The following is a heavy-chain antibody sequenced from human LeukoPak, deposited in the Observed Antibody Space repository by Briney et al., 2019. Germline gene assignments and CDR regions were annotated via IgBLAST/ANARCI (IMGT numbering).Heavy chain of an antibody. D-gene: IGHD6-13*01. J-gene: IGHJ4*02. V-gene: IGHV3-7*01. Sequence: GGSLRLSCAASGFTFSSYWMSWVRQAPGKGLEWVANIKQDGSEKYYVDSVKGRFTISRDNAKNSLYLQMNSLRVEDTAVYYCARDLYPSIAAAGTRAFYYWGQGTLVTVSS. CDR1: GFTFSSYW. CDR2: IKQDGSEK. CDR3: ARDLYPSIAAAGTRAFYY.